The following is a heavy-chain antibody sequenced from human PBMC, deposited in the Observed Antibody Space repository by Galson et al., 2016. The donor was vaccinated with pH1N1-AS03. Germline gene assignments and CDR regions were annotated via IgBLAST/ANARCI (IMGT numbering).Heavy chain of an antibody. CDR2: IAAAGPT. CDR1: GFTVSRND. D-gene: IGHD5-18*01. Sequence: SLRLSCAASGFTVSRNDMHWVRQATGKGLEWVSIIAAAGPTHYADSVKGRFTISRDNVKNSLYLQMNNLRAEDTALYYCAVWGYISNTHGLDVRGKGTMVTVSS. J-gene: IGHJ6*04. CDR3: AVWGYISNTHGLDV. V-gene: IGHV3-13*01.